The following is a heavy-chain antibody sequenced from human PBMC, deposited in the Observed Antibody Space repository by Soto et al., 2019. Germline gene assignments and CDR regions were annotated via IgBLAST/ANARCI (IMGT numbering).Heavy chain of an antibody. CDR3: AKDHFDY. CDR2: ISYDGSNK. V-gene: IGHV3-30*18. J-gene: IGHJ4*02. Sequence: ESGGGVVQPGRSLRLSCAASGFTFSSYGMHWVRQAPGKGLEWVAVISYDGSNKYYADSVKGRFTISRDNSKNTLYLQMNSLRAEDTAVYYCAKDHFDYWGQGTLVTVSS. CDR1: GFTFSSYG.